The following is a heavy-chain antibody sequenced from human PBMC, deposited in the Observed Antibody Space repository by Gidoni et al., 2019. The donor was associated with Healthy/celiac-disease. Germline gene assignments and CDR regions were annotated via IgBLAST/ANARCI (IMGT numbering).Heavy chain of an antibody. CDR1: GFTFSSYG. Sequence: QVQLVESGGGVVQPGRSLRLSCAASGFTFSSYGMHWVRQAPGKGLEWVAVISYDGSNKYYADSVKGRFTISRDNSKNTLYLQMNSLRAEDTAVYYCAKSLAVGATDADYWGQGTLVTVSS. J-gene: IGHJ4*02. CDR2: ISYDGSNK. D-gene: IGHD1-26*01. CDR3: AKSLAVGATDADY. V-gene: IGHV3-30*18.